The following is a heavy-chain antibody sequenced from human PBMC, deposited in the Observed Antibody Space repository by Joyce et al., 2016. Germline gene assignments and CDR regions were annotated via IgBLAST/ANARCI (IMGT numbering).Heavy chain of an antibody. Sequence: QVQLVESGGGVVQHGRSLRLSCAASGFTIGRSAMFGVRQAPGKSLNWVAVTSYDGSNRFYADSVKGRFTISRDNSKNTVYLQMNSLRPEDTAMYYCARARASSYGLDTFDIWGQGTMVTVS. CDR3: ARARASSYGLDTFDI. D-gene: IGHD3/OR15-3a*01. V-gene: IGHV3-30*01. CDR1: GFTIGRSA. J-gene: IGHJ3*02. CDR2: TSYDGSNR.